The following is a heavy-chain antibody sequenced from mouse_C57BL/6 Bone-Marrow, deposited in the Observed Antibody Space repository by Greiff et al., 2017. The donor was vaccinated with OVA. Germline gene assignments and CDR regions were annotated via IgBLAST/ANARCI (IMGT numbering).Heavy chain of an antibody. J-gene: IGHJ4*01. CDR1: GFTFSSYG. V-gene: IGHV5-6*01. D-gene: IGHD2-4*01. CDR2: ISSGGSYT. CDR3: ARHEEYDYDEVSMDY. Sequence: EVKVVESGGDLVKPGGSLKLSCAASGFTFSSYGMSWVRQTPDKRLEWVATISSGGSYTYYPDSVKGRFTISRDNAKNTLYLQMSSLKSEDTAMYYCARHEEYDYDEVSMDYWGQGTSVTVSS.